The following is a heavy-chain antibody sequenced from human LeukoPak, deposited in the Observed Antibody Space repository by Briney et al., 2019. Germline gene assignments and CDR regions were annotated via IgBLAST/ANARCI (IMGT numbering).Heavy chain of an antibody. Sequence: GGSLRLSCAASGFTFSSYEMNWDRQAPGKGLEWVSYISSSGSTIYYADSVKGRFTISRDNAKNSLYLQMNSLRAEDTAVYYCARKLPEGFDYWGQGTLVTVSS. CDR2: ISSSGSTI. CDR1: GFTFSSYE. V-gene: IGHV3-48*03. CDR3: ARKLPEGFDY. J-gene: IGHJ4*02. D-gene: IGHD3-10*01.